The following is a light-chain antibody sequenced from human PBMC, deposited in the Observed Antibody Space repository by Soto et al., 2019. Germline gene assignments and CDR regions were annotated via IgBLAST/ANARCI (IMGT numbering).Light chain of an antibody. CDR1: SSDVGGYNF. CDR2: EVT. J-gene: IGLJ1*01. CDR3: SSFAGTNNRYV. Sequence: QAALTQPPSASGSPGQSVTISCTGTSSDVGGYNFVSWYQQHPGEAPKLIIYEVTKRPSGVPDRFSGSKSGNTASLTVSGLQTEDEADYYCSSFAGTNNRYVFGTGTKLTVL. V-gene: IGLV2-8*01.